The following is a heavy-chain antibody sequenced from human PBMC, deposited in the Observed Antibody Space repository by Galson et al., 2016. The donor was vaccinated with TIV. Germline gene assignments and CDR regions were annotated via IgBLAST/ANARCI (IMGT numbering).Heavy chain of an antibody. CDR1: GYSFTNYG. CDR2: ISTYNGDT. Sequence: SVKVSCKASGYSFTNYGIAWVRQAPGQGLEWMGWISTYNGDTYFGQRVQGRVTMTTDTSTSTAYMELRSLRSDDTAVYYCARAPPLFHSSWHMDQWGQGTPVTVAS. CDR3: ARAPPLFHSSWHMDQ. V-gene: IGHV1-18*01. J-gene: IGHJ4*02. D-gene: IGHD3-22*01.